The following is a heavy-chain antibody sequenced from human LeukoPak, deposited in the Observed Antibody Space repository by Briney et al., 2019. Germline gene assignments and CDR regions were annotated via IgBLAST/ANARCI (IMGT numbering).Heavy chain of an antibody. J-gene: IGHJ4*02. CDR3: ALVVLSRGDY. CDR2: IYNDSSA. V-gene: IGHV3-53*01. CDR1: GFTVSTNY. Sequence: PGGSLRLSCAASGFTVSTNYMIWVRQAPGKGLECVSIIYNDSSAYYADSVKGRFTISRDTSKNTLYLQMNRLRAEDTAVYYCALVVLSRGDYWGQGTLVTVSS. D-gene: IGHD6-6*01.